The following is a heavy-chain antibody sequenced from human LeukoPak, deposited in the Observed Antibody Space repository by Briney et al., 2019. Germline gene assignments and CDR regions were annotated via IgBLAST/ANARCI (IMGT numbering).Heavy chain of an antibody. D-gene: IGHD2-15*01. V-gene: IGHV4-31*03. Sequence: TLSLTCTVPDGSISSGGYYWTWIRQHPGKSLERIGYIYYSGSTYYNPSLKSRVTISVDTSKNKFSLKLCSVTAADTAVYYCARWGLLVGAANCFDPWGQGTLVTVSS. CDR3: ARWGLLVGAANCFDP. J-gene: IGHJ5*02. CDR1: DGSISSGGYY. CDR2: IYYSGST.